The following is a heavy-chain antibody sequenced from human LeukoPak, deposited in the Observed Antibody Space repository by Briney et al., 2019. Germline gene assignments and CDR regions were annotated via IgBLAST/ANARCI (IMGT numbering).Heavy chain of an antibody. CDR2: ISGSGGST. J-gene: IGHJ3*02. D-gene: IGHD3-3*01. CDR3: AKDPGVLLEWLFDAFDI. Sequence: PGGSLRLSCAASGFTFSSYAMSWDRQAPGKGLEWVSAISGSGGSTYYADSVKGRFTISRDNSKNTLYLQMNSLRAEDTAVYYCAKDPGVLLEWLFDAFDIWGQGTMVTVSS. CDR1: GFTFSSYA. V-gene: IGHV3-23*01.